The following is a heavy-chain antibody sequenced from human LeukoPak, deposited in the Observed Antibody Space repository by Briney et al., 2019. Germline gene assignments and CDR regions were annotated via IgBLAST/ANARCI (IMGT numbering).Heavy chain of an antibody. J-gene: IGHJ4*02. V-gene: IGHV3-30*02. CDR3: AKDKFDYGFEYYFDY. CDR2: IGHDQSNK. CDR1: GFTLSNYG. Sequence: GRSLRLSCAASGFTLSNYGMHWVRQAPGKGLEWVAFIGHDQSNKYYADSVKGRFTISRDNSKNTLYLQMNSLRAEDTAVYYCAKDKFDYGFEYYFDYWGQGTLVTVSS. D-gene: IGHD4-17*01.